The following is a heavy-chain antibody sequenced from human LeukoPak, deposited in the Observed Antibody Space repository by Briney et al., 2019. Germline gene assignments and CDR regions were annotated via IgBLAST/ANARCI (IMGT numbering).Heavy chain of an antibody. CDR2: ISSSSSYI. Sequence: GGSLRLSCAASGFTFSSYSMNWVRQAPGKGLEWVSSISSSSSYIYYADSVKGRFTISRDNAKNSLYLQMNSLRAEDTAVYYCARDLYSSSWTDYYGMDVWGQGTTVTVSS. CDR1: GFTFSSYS. V-gene: IGHV3-21*01. D-gene: IGHD6-13*01. J-gene: IGHJ6*02. CDR3: ARDLYSSSWTDYYGMDV.